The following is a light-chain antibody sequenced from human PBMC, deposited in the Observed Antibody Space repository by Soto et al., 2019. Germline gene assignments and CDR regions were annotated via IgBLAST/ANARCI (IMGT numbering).Light chain of an antibody. Sequence: TQSPSTLSAPVGDRVNITCRASQSISSWLAWHQQKPGQAPRLVIYGTTNRAAGIPDRFSGSGSGTDFTLTISRLEPEDSAVYFCQQYGISPKTFGQLTKVDIK. V-gene: IGKV3-20*01. J-gene: IGKJ1*01. CDR3: QQYGISPKT. CDR1: QSISSW. CDR2: GTT.